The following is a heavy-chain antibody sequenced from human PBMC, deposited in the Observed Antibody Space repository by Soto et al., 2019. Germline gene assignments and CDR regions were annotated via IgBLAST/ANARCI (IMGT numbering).Heavy chain of an antibody. CDR2: ISWNSGSI. D-gene: IGHD6-6*01. Sequence: EVQLVESGGGLVQPGRSLRLSCAASGFTFDDYAMHWVRQAPGKGLEWVSGISWNSGSIGYADSVKGRFTISRDNAKNSLYLQMNRLRAEDTALYYCAKDRYSSSSGLFDYWGQGTLVTVSS. V-gene: IGHV3-9*01. J-gene: IGHJ4*02. CDR1: GFTFDDYA. CDR3: AKDRYSSSSGLFDY.